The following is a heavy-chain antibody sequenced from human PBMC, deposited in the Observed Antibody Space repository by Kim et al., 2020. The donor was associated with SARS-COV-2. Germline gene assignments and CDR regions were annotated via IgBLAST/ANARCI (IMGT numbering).Heavy chain of an antibody. D-gene: IGHD6-6*01. Sequence: GGSLRLSCAASGFTFSSYSMNWVRQAPGKGLEWVSSISSSSSYIYYADSVKGRFTISRDNAKNSLYLQMNSLRAEDTAVYYCASIAADLLYYYYGMDVWGQGTTVTVSS. V-gene: IGHV3-21*01. CDR2: ISSSSSYI. J-gene: IGHJ6*02. CDR1: GFTFSSYS. CDR3: ASIAADLLYYYYGMDV.